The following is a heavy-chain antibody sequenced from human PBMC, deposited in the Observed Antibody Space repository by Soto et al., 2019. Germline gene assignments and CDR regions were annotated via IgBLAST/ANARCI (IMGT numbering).Heavy chain of an antibody. Sequence: EVQLVESGGGLVQPGGSLRLSCAASGLTFTNYWMHWVRQAPGTGPVWVSRINSDGTKTCYADSVKGRLTISRENAKNTLYLQMNSLRAEDTAVYYCATEGIGSGCRYFGYWGQGTLVTVSS. J-gene: IGHJ4*02. CDR3: ATEGIGSGCRYFGY. D-gene: IGHD6-19*01. CDR2: INSDGTKT. V-gene: IGHV3-74*01. CDR1: GLTFTNYW.